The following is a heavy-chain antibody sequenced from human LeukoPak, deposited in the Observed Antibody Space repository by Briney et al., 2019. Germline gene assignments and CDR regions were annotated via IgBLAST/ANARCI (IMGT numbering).Heavy chain of an antibody. Sequence: PGGSLRLSCAAAGFTVSSNYMSWVRQARGKGLGWVSVIYSGGSTYYADSVKGRFTMSRDNSKNTLYLQMNSLRAEDTAVYYCARGYYDSSGYGPYWGQGTLVTVSS. J-gene: IGHJ4*02. V-gene: IGHV3-53*01. D-gene: IGHD3-22*01. CDR2: IYSGGST. CDR3: ARGYYDSSGYGPY. CDR1: GFTVSSNY.